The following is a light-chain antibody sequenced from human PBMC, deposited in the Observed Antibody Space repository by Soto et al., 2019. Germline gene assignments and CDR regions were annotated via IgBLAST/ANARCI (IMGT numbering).Light chain of an antibody. CDR1: RSNIGRNF. V-gene: IGLV1-47*01. CDR3: SSYTSASALAI. CDR2: RNN. Sequence: QSVLTQSPSASGTPGQRVTISCSGSRSNIGRNFAYWYQHVPGTAPRLLIQRNNERPSGVPDRFSGSKSGNTASLTISGLQVEDEAHYFCSSYTSASALAIFGGGTKVTVL. J-gene: IGLJ2*01.